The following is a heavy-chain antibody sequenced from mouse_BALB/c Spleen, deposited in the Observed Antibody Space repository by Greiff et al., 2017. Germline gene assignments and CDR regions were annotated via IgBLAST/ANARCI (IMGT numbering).Heavy chain of an antibody. V-gene: IGHV1S135*01. CDR3: ARTRKNDGSSKEY. CDR2: IDPYNGGT. J-gene: IGHJ3*01. Sequence: VQLQQSGPELVKPGASVKVSCKASGYAFTSYNMYWVKQSHGKSLEWIGYIDPYNGGTSYNQKFKGKATLTVNKSSSTAYMHLNSLTSEDSAVYNCARTRKNDGSSKEYWGEGTGGTVSA. CDR1: GYAFTSYN. D-gene: IGHD1-1*01.